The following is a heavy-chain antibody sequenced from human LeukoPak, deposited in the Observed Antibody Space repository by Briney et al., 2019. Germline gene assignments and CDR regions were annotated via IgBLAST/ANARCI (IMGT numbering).Heavy chain of an antibody. D-gene: IGHD2-21*02. CDR2: IYDSGNT. J-gene: IGHJ4*02. CDR3: ARGSSAGDRTLIDY. V-gene: IGHV4-59*01. CDR1: GGSISSYY. Sequence: SETLSLTCTVSGGSISSYYWSWIRQPPGKGLEWIGYIYDSGNTNYNPSLKSRVTMSVDTSKNQFSLKLSSVTAADTAVYYCARGSSAGDRTLIDYWGQGTLVTVSS.